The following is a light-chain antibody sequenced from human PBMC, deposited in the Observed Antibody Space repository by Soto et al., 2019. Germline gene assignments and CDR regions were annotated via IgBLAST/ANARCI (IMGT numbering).Light chain of an antibody. J-gene: IGKJ4*01. CDR3: QHFNNWPPELS. CDR1: QSITNN. V-gene: IGKV3-15*01. CDR2: GAS. Sequence: ELVMTQSPATLSVSPGERATLSCRASQSITNNLAWYQQRPGQAPRLLIYGASTRDTGVPARFSGSRSGTEFTLTISSLQSEDFATYYCQHFNNWPPELSFGGGTKVEIK.